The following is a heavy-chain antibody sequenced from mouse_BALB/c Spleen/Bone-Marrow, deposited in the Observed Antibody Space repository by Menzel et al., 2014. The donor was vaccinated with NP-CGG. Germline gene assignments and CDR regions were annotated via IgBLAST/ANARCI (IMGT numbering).Heavy chain of an antibody. CDR1: GFDFRRYW. CDR3: ARPGYYGYQDV. CDR2: INPDSSTI. J-gene: IGHJ1*01. V-gene: IGHV4-1*02. D-gene: IGHD1-2*01. Sequence: EVKLMESGGGLVQPGGSLKLSCAASGFDFRRYWMTWVRQAPGKGLEWIGEINPDSSTINYTPSLKDKFIISRDNAKNTLYLQMSKVRSEDTALYYCARPGYYGYQDVWGAGTTVTVSS.